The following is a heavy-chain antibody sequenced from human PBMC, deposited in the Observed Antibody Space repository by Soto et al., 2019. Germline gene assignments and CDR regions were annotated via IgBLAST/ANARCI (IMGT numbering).Heavy chain of an antibody. V-gene: IGHV1-2*04. CDR2: INPNSGGT. CDR1: GYTFTGYY. CDR3: ARDSNPGIAAAGSTHFDY. J-gene: IGHJ4*02. D-gene: IGHD6-13*01. Sequence: ASVKVSCRASGYTFTGYYMHWVRQAPGQGLEWMGWINPNSGGTNYAQKFQGWVTMTRDTSISTAYMELSRLRSDDTAVYYCARDSNPGIAAAGSTHFDYRGQGTLVTVSS.